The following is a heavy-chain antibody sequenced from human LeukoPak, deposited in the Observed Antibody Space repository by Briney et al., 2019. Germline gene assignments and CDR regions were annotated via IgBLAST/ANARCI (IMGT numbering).Heavy chain of an antibody. Sequence: ASVKVSCTASGYTFTNNYMHWVRQAPGQGLEWMGWINPNSGGTNYAQKFQGRVTMTRDTSISTAYMELSRLRSDDTAVYYCARVFLKAYCGGDCYGHYFDYWGQGTLVTVSS. CDR1: GYTFTNNY. CDR2: INPNSGGT. V-gene: IGHV1-2*02. CDR3: ARVFLKAYCGGDCYGHYFDY. J-gene: IGHJ4*02. D-gene: IGHD2-21*02.